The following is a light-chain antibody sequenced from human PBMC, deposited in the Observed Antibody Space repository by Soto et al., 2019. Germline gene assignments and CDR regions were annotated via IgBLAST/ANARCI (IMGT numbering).Light chain of an antibody. CDR1: ESVHRN. V-gene: IGKV3-15*01. CDR3: QHYNTWPPT. CDR2: YAS. J-gene: IGKJ3*01. Sequence: EMVMTQSPATLSVSPGERVTLSCRASESVHRNLAWYQQKPGQGPSLLIYYASTRATGVPDRFTGSGSGTEFPLTISSLQSEDSGVYHCQHYNTWPPTFGPGTKVEIK.